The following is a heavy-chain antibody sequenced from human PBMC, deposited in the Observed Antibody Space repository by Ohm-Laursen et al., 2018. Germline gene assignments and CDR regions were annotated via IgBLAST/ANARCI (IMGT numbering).Heavy chain of an antibody. J-gene: IGHJ4*02. CDR2: ISASGSSI. Sequence: GSLRLSCSASGFTFSSYEMNWVRQAPGKGLEWVSYISASGSSIYYEDSVKGRFTISRDNAKNSLYLQMNSLRAEDTAVYYCARKKICDYWGQGTLVTVSS. V-gene: IGHV3-48*03. CDR1: GFTFSSYE. CDR3: ARKKICDY.